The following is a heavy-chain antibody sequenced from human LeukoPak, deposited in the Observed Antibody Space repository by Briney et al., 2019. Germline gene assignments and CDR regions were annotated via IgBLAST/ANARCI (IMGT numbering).Heavy chain of an antibody. Sequence: PGGSLRLSCAASGFTFSSYEMNWVRQAPGKGLGWVSYISSSGSTIYYADSVKGRFTISRDNAKNSVYLQMNSLRAEGTAVYYCARAGRYCSGGSPLGGCYFDYWGQGTLVTVSS. CDR2: ISSSGSTI. CDR1: GFTFSSYE. V-gene: IGHV3-48*03. CDR3: ARAGRYCSGGSPLGGCYFDY. J-gene: IGHJ4*02. D-gene: IGHD2-15*01.